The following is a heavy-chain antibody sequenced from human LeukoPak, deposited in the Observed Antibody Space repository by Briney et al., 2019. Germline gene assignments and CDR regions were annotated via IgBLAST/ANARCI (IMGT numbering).Heavy chain of an antibody. CDR1: GGSISSGGYY. CDR2: IYYSGST. J-gene: IGHJ5*02. Sequence: SETLSLTCTVSGGSISSGGYYWSWIRQHPGKGLEWIGYIYYSGSTYYNPSLKSRVTISVDTSKNQFSLKLSSVTAADTAVYYCARGRAEDSISKWFDPWGQGTLVTVSS. CDR3: ARGRAEDSISKWFDP. D-gene: IGHD3-22*01. V-gene: IGHV4-31*03.